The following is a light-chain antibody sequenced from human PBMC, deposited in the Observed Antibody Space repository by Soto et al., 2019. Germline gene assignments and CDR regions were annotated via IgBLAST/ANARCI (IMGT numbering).Light chain of an antibody. J-gene: IGKJ4*01. CDR1: QSVSSY. CDR2: DAS. Sequence: EIVLTQSPATLSLSPWERATLSCRASQSVSSYLAWYQQKPGQAPRLLIYDASNRATGIPARFSGSGSGTDLDLTISRLEPEDFAVYYCQQRSNWPLTFGGGTKVDIK. CDR3: QQRSNWPLT. V-gene: IGKV3-11*01.